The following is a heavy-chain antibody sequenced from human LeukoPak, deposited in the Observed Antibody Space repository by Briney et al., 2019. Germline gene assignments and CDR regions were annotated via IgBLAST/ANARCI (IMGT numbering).Heavy chain of an antibody. CDR2: ISPSGGST. CDR1: GYTFTSNY. J-gene: IGHJ5*02. D-gene: IGHD5-18*01. CDR3: ARGGPPKTWIQLWGWFDP. V-gene: IGHV1-46*01. Sequence: ASVKVSCKAFGYTFTSNYMHWVRQAPGQGPEWMGVISPSGGSTTYAQKFQGRVTMTRDTSISTAYMELSRLRSDDTAVYYCARGGPPKTWIQLWGWFDPWGQGTLVTVSS.